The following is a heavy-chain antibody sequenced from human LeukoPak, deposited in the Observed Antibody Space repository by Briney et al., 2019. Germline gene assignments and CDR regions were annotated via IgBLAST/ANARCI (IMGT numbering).Heavy chain of an antibody. CDR3: ARARSSLDFDY. CDR2: ISSSSSPI. V-gene: IGHV3-48*01. D-gene: IGHD6-6*01. CDR1: GFTFSSYS. Sequence: GGSLRLSCAASGFTFSSYSMNWVRQAPGKGLEWITYISSSSSPIYYADSVKGRFTVSRDNAKNTLYLQMGSLRAEDMAIYYCARARSSLDFDYWGQGTLVTVSS. J-gene: IGHJ4*02.